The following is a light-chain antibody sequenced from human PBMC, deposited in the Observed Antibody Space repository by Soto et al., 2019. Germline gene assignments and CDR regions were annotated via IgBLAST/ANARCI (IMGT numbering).Light chain of an antibody. Sequence: QSALTQPRSVSGSPGQSVTISCTGTSSDVGGYNYVSWYQQHPGKAPKLMIYDVSKRPSGVPDRFSGSKSGNTASLTISGLQAEDEADYYCCSYAGSYXEVXXXGTKVTVL. CDR1: SSDVGGYNY. CDR3: CSYAGSYXEV. V-gene: IGLV2-11*01. CDR2: DVS. J-gene: IGLJ1*01.